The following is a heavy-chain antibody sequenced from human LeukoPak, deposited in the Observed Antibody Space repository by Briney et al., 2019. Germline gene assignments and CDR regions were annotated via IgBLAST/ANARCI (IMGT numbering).Heavy chain of an antibody. CDR3: ARDLSVGAKPDLGFDY. CDR1: GFTFSSYN. CDR2: ISSSSSYI. V-gene: IGHV3-21*01. J-gene: IGHJ4*02. D-gene: IGHD1-26*01. Sequence: PGGSLRLSCAASGFTFSSYNMNWVRQAPGKGLEWVSSISSSSSYIYYADSVKGRFTISRDNAKNSLYLQMISLRAEDTAVYYCARDLSVGAKPDLGFDYWGQGILVTVSS.